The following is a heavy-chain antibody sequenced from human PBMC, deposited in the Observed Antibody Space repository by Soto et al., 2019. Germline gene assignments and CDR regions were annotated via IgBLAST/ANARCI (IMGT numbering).Heavy chain of an antibody. CDR1: GLTFSTAW. D-gene: IGHD2-15*01. Sequence: GGSLRLCSAASGLTFSTAWRSWAGQSPGKRLEWVGRIKSIXDGGPTDYAAPVKGRFNISREDSKNTLHLQMNRLKTEDKAVYSCTVVDDNYGSPLMHGWAQGTTVTVSS. J-gene: IGHJ6*02. CDR2: IKSIXDGGPT. CDR3: TVVDDNYGSPLMHG. V-gene: IGHV3-15*01.